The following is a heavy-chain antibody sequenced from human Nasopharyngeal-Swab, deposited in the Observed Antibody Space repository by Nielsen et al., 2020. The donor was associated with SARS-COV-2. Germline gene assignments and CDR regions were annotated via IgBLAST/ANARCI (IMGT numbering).Heavy chain of an antibody. CDR1: GFTFSRYW. J-gene: IGHJ4*02. V-gene: IGHV3-48*02. Sequence: GGSLRLSCAASGFTFSRYWIHWVRQAPVKGLDWFAYLNSGSSTIFYADSVKGRFTISRDNAKNSLFLQMNSLRDEDTAVYYCARDRDYSFDYWGQGTLVTVSS. CDR3: ARDRDYSFDY. CDR2: LNSGSSTI. D-gene: IGHD3/OR15-3a*01.